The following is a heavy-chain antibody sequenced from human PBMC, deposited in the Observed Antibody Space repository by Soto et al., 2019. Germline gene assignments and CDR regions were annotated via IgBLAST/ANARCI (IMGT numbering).Heavy chain of an antibody. CDR1: GFTFTNAW. V-gene: IGHV3-15*07. CDR3: TPGGVPEAATAYYYYAMDV. D-gene: IGHD2-2*01. Sequence: EVQLVESGGGLVEPGGSLRLSCAASGFTFTNAWMNWVRQAPGRALEWVGRITSKAAGGTTDYAAPVKGRFSISRDDSKTTLYLQMNSLKAEDTAVYYCTPGGVPEAATAYYYYAMDVWGQGTTVTVSS. J-gene: IGHJ6*02. CDR2: ITSKAAGGTT.